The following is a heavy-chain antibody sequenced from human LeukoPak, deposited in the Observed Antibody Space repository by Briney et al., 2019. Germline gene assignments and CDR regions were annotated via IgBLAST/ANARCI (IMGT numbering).Heavy chain of an antibody. J-gene: IGHJ3*01. V-gene: IGHV3-72*01. CDR3: ARQSRTCSGERCYQLDAFDV. CDR1: GFTFSDHY. Sequence: GGSLSLSCAASGFTFSDHYMDWVRQSPGKGLERVGRTRNRANSYTTEYAASVKGRFTISRDDSKSSLFLQMNSLKTEDTAVYYCARQSRTCSGERCYQLDAFDVWGHGTMVTVSS. CDR2: TRNRANSYTT. D-gene: IGHD2-15*01.